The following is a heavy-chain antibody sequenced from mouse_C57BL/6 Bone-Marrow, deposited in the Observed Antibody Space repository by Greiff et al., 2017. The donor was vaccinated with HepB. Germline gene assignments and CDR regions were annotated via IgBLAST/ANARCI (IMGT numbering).Heavy chain of an antibody. Sequence: DVKLVESGGGLVQPKGSLKLSCAASGFTFNTYAMHWVRQAPGKGLEWVARIRSKSSNYATYYADSVKDRFTISRDDSQSMLYLQMNNLKTEDTAMYYCVRGGYYGNYLYYFSYWGQGTTLTVSS. CDR2: IRSKSSNYAT. D-gene: IGHD2-1*01. V-gene: IGHV10-3*01. CDR3: VRGGYYGNYLYYFSY. J-gene: IGHJ2*01. CDR1: GFTFNTYA.